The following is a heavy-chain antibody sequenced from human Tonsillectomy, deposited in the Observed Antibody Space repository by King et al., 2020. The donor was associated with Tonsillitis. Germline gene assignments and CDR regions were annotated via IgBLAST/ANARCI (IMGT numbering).Heavy chain of an antibody. J-gene: IGHJ3*02. V-gene: IGHV3-33*08. Sequence: VQLVESGGGVVQPGRSLRLSCAASGFTFSSYGMHWVRQAPGKGLGGVAVMWYVGRNKYYADSVKGRFTISRDNSKNTLYLQMNSLRAEDPAVYYCARADWNYSDAFDIWGQGTMVTVSS. CDR2: MWYVGRNK. D-gene: IGHD1-7*01. CDR3: ARADWNYSDAFDI. CDR1: GFTFSSYG.